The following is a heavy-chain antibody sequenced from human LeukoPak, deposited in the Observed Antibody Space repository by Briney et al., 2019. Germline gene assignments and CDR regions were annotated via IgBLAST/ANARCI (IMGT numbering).Heavy chain of an antibody. CDR1: GYTFTSYD. J-gene: IGHJ3*02. Sequence: ASVKVSCKASGYTFTSYDVNWVRQATGQGLEWMGWMNPNSGNTGYAQKFQGRVTMTRNTSISTAYMELSSLRSEDTAVYYCATDYDSSGYYSVAFDIWGQGTMVTVSS. V-gene: IGHV1-8*01. CDR2: MNPNSGNT. CDR3: ATDYDSSGYYSVAFDI. D-gene: IGHD3-22*01.